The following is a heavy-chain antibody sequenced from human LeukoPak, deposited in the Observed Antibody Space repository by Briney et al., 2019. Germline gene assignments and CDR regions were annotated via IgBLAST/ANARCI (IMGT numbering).Heavy chain of an antibody. J-gene: IGHJ4*02. D-gene: IGHD3-10*01. Sequence: GASVKVSCKASGYTFTSYDINWVRQATGQGLEWMGWMNPHSGNTGYAQKFQGRVTITRNTSISTAYMELSSLRSEDTAVYYCARDSYYYGSGSKKGIDYWGQGTLVTVSS. CDR3: ARDSYYYGSGSKKGIDY. CDR2: MNPHSGNT. CDR1: GYTFTSYD. V-gene: IGHV1-8*03.